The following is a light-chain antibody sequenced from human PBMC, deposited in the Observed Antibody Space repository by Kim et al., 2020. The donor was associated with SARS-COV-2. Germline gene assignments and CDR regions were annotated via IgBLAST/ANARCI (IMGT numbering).Light chain of an antibody. J-gene: IGLJ3*02. V-gene: IGLV6-57*03. CDR2: DDN. CDR1: IGPSGATA. Sequence: GTTVPASCTRSIGPSGATAVQCYQQRPGSAPTIVIFDDNRRPSGVPDRFSGSVDTSSNSASLTISGLKTEDESDYYCQSFASTSWVFGGGTQLTVL. CDR3: QSFASTSWV.